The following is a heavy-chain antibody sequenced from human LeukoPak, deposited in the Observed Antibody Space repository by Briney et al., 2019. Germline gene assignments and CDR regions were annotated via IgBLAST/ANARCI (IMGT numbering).Heavy chain of an antibody. J-gene: IGHJ4*02. CDR3: ARFGHGGYGSGSYKYFDY. D-gene: IGHD3-10*01. Sequence: SETLSLTCTVSGGSISSSSYYWGWIRQPPGKGLEWIGSIYYSGSTYYNPSLKSRVTISVDTSKNQFSLKLSSVTAADTAVYYCARFGHGGYGSGSYKYFDYWGQGTLVTVSS. CDR1: GGSISSSSYY. CDR2: IYYSGST. V-gene: IGHV4-39*07.